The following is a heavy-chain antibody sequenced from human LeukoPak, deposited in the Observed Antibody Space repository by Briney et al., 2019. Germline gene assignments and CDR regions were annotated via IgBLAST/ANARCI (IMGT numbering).Heavy chain of an antibody. CDR1: GFTFSSYA. J-gene: IGHJ4*02. CDR2: ISGSGGST. CDR3: AKDRGYYDSSGYYLSYFDY. Sequence: PGGSLRLSCAASGFTFSSYAMSWVRQAPGKGLEWVSAISGSGGSTYYADSVKGRFTISRDNSKNTLYLQMNSLRAEDTAVYYCAKDRGYYDSSGYYLSYFDYWGQGTLVTVSS. D-gene: IGHD3-22*01. V-gene: IGHV3-23*01.